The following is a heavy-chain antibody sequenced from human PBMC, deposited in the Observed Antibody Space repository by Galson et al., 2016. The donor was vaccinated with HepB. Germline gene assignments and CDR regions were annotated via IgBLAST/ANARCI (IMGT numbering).Heavy chain of an antibody. CDR1: GFTFNNYG. CDR2: DSMDGRRK. Sequence: TLRLSCAASGFTFNNYGMTWVRQAPGKGLEWVAADSMDGRRKFYADSVKGRFTISRDNSNNMLFLQMSSLRADDTAVYYCAKRHDYCLPVGCSVDYWGQGTLVSVSS. CDR3: AKRHDYCLPVGCSVDY. V-gene: IGHV3-30*18. D-gene: IGHD3-10*02. J-gene: IGHJ4*02.